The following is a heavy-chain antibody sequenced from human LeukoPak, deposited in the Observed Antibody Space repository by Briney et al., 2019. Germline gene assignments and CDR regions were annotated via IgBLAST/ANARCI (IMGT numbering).Heavy chain of an antibody. CDR2: IWYDGSYK. Sequence: PGGSLRLSCAASGFTISTYAIHWVRQAPGKGLEWVAVIWYDGSYKYYSDSVKGRFTISRDNSKNTVYLQMNSLRAEDTAVYNCARSYGSGSYYFDYWGLGTLVTVSS. J-gene: IGHJ4*02. D-gene: IGHD3-10*01. CDR1: GFTISTYA. V-gene: IGHV3-33*01. CDR3: ARSYGSGSYYFDY.